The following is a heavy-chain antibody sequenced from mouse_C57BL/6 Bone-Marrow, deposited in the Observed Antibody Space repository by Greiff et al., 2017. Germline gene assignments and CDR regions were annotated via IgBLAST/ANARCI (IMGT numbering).Heavy chain of an antibody. V-gene: IGHV5-9*01. CDR3: SRQVTTVLATKYFDV. Sequence: EVQVVESGGGLVKPGGSLKLSCAASGFTFSSYTMPWVRQTPEKRLQWVADISGGGGNTYYPDSVKGRFTISRDNDTNDLYLRMSSLRSEDTALYDCSRQVTTVLATKYFDVWGTGTTVTVSS. J-gene: IGHJ1*03. CDR1: GFTFSSYT. D-gene: IGHD1-1*01. CDR2: ISGGGGNT.